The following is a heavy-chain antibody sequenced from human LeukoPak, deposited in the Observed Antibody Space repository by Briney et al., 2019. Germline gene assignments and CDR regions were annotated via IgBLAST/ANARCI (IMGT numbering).Heavy chain of an antibody. CDR2: IYSDGSTK. J-gene: IGHJ4*02. Sequence: GGSLRLSCAASGFTFSAYGMHWVRQAPGKGLEWVAVIYSDGSTKYYADSVKGRFTISRDNSENTLYLQMNSLRAEDTAVYYCATGPQSAAAGIFDYWGQGTLVTVSS. CDR3: ATGPQSAAAGIFDY. D-gene: IGHD6-13*01. CDR1: GFTFSAYG. V-gene: IGHV3-33*01.